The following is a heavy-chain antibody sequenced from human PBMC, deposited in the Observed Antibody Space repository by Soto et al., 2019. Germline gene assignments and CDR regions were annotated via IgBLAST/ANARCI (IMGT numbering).Heavy chain of an antibody. D-gene: IGHD3-22*01. J-gene: IGHJ4*02. V-gene: IGHV4-31*03. Sequence: QVQLQESGPGLVKPSQTLSLTCSVSGGSISSGGYYWSWIRQHPGKGLEWIGYIYYSGSTYDNPSLKRRVTISADTSKNQSSLKLSSVTAADTAVYYCARGTASDSSGYPDYWGQGTLVTVSS. CDR1: GGSISSGGYY. CDR2: IYYSGST. CDR3: ARGTASDSSGYPDY.